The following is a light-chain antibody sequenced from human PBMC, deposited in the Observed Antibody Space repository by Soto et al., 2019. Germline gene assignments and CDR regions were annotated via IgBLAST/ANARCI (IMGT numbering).Light chain of an antibody. V-gene: IGKV1-33*01. Sequence: DIQMTQSPSSLSASVGDRVTITCQASQDISNYLNWYQQKPGKAPKLLIYDASNLETGVPSRFSGSGSGTDFTFNISSLQPEDIATYYCQQYDNLPSFGPGTKVGIK. J-gene: IGKJ3*01. CDR2: DAS. CDR3: QQYDNLPS. CDR1: QDISNY.